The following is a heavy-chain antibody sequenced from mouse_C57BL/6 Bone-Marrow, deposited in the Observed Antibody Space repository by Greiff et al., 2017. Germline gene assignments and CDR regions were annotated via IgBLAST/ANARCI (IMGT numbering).Heavy chain of an antibody. Sequence: VQLKESGPELVKPGASVKISCKASGYSFTGYYMNWVKQSPEKSLEWIGEINPSTGGTTYNQKFKAKATLTVDKSSSTAYMQLKSLTSEDSAVYYCAREDYSNYVGAMDYWGQGTSVTGSS. CDR2: INPSTGGT. CDR1: GYSFTGYY. D-gene: IGHD2-5*01. V-gene: IGHV1-42*01. J-gene: IGHJ4*01. CDR3: AREDYSNYVGAMDY.